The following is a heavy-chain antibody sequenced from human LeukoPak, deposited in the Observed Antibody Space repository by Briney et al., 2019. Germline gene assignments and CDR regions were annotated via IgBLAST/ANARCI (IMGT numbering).Heavy chain of an antibody. Sequence: SETLSLTCTVSGGSISSSSYYWGWVRQPPGTGLEWIGSIYYSGSTYYKPSLKSRVTISVDTSKNQFSLKLSSVTAADTAVYYCARPFGRSGPRPGAFDIWGQGTMVTVSS. CDR1: GGSISSSSYY. J-gene: IGHJ3*02. CDR3: ARPFGRSGPRPGAFDI. D-gene: IGHD2-15*01. CDR2: IYYSGST. V-gene: IGHV4-39*01.